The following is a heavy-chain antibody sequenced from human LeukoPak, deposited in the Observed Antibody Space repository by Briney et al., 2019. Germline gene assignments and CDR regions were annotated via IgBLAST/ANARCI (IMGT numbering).Heavy chain of an antibody. Sequence: GASVKVSCKASGYTFTSFGISWVRQAPGQGLEWVGWNSTNTGNTNYAQKFQGRVTMTTDTSTSTAYMEVRSLRSDDTAVYYCARDGSSSWYQNWGQGTLVTVSS. CDR1: GYTFTSFG. CDR2: NSTNTGNT. D-gene: IGHD6-13*01. V-gene: IGHV1-18*01. J-gene: IGHJ4*02. CDR3: ARDGSSSWYQN.